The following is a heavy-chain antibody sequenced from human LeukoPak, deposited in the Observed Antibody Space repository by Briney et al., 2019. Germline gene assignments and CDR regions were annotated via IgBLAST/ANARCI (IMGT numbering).Heavy chain of an antibody. CDR1: GFTFSSYA. CDR2: ISGSGGST. CDR3: EKLPRGYCSSTSCSDFDY. V-gene: IGHV3-23*01. Sequence: GGSLKLSCAASGFTFSSYAMSWVRQAPGKGLEWVSAISGSGGSTYYADSVKGRFTISRDNSKNTLYLQMNSLRAEDTAVYYCEKLPRGYCSSTSCSDFDYWGQGTLVTVSS. D-gene: IGHD2-2*01. J-gene: IGHJ4*02.